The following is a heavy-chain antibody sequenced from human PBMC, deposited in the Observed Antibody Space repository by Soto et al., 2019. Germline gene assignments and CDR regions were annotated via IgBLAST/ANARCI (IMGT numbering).Heavy chain of an antibody. Sequence: PGGSLRLSCAASGFTFSSYAMSWVRQAPGKGLEWVSAISGSGGSTYYAESVKGRFTISRDNSKNTLYLQKNSLRAEDTVVYYCAKVTDGSGKVYYGMDVWGQGTTVTVSS. V-gene: IGHV3-23*01. CDR3: AKVTDGSGKVYYGMDV. CDR2: ISGSGGST. J-gene: IGHJ6*02. CDR1: GFTFSSYA. D-gene: IGHD3-10*01.